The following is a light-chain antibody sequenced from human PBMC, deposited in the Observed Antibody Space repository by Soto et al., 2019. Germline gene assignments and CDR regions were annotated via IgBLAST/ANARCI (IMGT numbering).Light chain of an antibody. CDR3: QQLNSYPR. Sequence: DIQLTQSPSFLSASVGDRVTITCRASQGISSYLAWYQQKPGKAPKLLIYAASTLQSGVPSRFSGSGSGTEFTLTISSLQPEDFPTYYCQQLNSYPRFGPGTKVDIK. CDR1: QGISSY. J-gene: IGKJ3*01. CDR2: AAS. V-gene: IGKV1-9*01.